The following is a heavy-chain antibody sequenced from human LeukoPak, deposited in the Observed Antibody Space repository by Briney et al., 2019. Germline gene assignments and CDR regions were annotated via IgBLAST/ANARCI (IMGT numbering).Heavy chain of an antibody. D-gene: IGHD5-18*01. CDR3: ARDSPRGYSYGPNWYFDL. CDR2: ISYDGSNK. V-gene: IGHV3-30*03. CDR1: GFTFSSYS. J-gene: IGHJ2*01. Sequence: QPGRSLRLSCAASGFTFSSYSMHWVRQAPGKGLEWVAVISYDGSNKYYADSVKGRFTISRDNSKNTLYLQMNSLRAEDTAVYYCARDSPRGYSYGPNWYFDLWGRGTLVTVSS.